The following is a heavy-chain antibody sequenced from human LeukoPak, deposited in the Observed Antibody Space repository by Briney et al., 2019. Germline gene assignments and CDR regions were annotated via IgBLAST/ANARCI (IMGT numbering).Heavy chain of an antibody. CDR1: GGSISSYY. CDR2: IYTSGST. J-gene: IGHJ4*02. V-gene: IGHV4-4*07. D-gene: IGHD3-10*01. Sequence: SENLSLTCTVSGGSISSYYWSWIRQPAGKGLEWIGRIYTSGSTNYNPSLKSRVTMSVDTSKNQFSLKLSSVTAADTAVYYCARDYGSGSYSPFDYWGQGTLVTVSS. CDR3: ARDYGSGSYSPFDY.